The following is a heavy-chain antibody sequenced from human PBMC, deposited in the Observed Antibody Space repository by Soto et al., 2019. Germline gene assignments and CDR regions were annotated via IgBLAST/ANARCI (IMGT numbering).Heavy chain of an antibody. CDR2: INPSGGST. J-gene: IGHJ4*02. CDR1: GYTFTSYY. D-gene: IGHD2-21*02. V-gene: IGHV1-46*01. CDR3: ARGNCGGDCYIDY. Sequence: QVQLVQSGAEVKKPGASVKVSCKASGYTFTSYYMHWVRQAPGQGLEWMGIINPSGGSTSYAQKFQGRVTMTRDTSTSTVYMELSILRTEETVVYYCARGNCGGDCYIDYLGQGTLVTVSS.